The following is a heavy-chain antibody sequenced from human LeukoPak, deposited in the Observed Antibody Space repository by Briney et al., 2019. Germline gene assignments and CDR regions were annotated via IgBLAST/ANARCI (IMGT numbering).Heavy chain of an antibody. CDR1: GSSISSYY. V-gene: IGHV4-4*07. Sequence: SETLSLTCTVSGSSISSYYWSWIRQPAGKGLEWIGRIYTSGSTNYNPSLKSRVTMSVDTSKNQFSLKLSSVTAADTAVHYCARDRVSGASYYYYYYYMDVWGKGTTVTISS. CDR2: IYTSGST. CDR3: ARDRVSGASYYYYYYYMDV. D-gene: IGHD1-26*01. J-gene: IGHJ6*03.